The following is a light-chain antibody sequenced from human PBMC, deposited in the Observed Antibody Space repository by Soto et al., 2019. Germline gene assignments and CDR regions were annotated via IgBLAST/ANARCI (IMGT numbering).Light chain of an antibody. CDR2: KAS. CDR1: QNIGDW. V-gene: IGKV1-5*03. J-gene: IGKJ1*01. CDR3: QQYYDYSWT. Sequence: DVQMTQSPSTLSASVGDRVTITCRASQNIGDWLAWFQQKPGRAPKLLIYKASNLESGVPSTFRGSASGTEFTLTISSLQPADFATYYCQQYYDYSWTFGQGTKVDIK.